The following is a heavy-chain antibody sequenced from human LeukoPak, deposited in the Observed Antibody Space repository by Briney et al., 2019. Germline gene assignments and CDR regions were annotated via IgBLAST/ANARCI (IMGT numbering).Heavy chain of an antibody. CDR3: ARLLGYYGSGSYSPYFDY. J-gene: IGHJ4*02. Sequence: GEFLKISCKGSGYSFTSYWIGWVRQMPGKGLEWMGIIYPGDSDTRYSPSFQGQVTISADKSISTAYLQWSSLKASDTAMYYCARLLGYYGSGSYSPYFDYWGQGTLVTVSS. V-gene: IGHV5-51*01. D-gene: IGHD3-10*01. CDR2: IYPGDSDT. CDR1: GYSFTSYW.